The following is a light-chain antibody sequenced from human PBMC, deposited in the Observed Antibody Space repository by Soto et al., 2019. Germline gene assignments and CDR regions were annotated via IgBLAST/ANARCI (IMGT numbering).Light chain of an antibody. J-gene: IGLJ2*01. CDR3: RSYTSSSTLEVV. CDR2: EVS. CDR1: SSDVGGYNY. V-gene: IGLV2-14*01. Sequence: QSALTQPASVSGSPGQSITISCPGTSSDVGGYNYVSWYQQHPGKAPKLMIYEVSNRPSGVSNRFSGSKSGNTASLTISGLQAEDEADYYCRSYTSSSTLEVVFGGGTKLTVL.